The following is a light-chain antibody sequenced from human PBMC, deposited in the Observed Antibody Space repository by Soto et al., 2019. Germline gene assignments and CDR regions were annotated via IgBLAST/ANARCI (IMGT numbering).Light chain of an antibody. V-gene: IGKV1-39*01. Sequence: DIQMTQSPSSLSASVGDRVTITCRASQNINNYLNWYQQKPGKAPKFLMYAISNLQGGVPSRFSGSGSGTDFTLTISSLQPEDFATYYCQQSYSAPFTFGQGTRLEIK. CDR2: AIS. J-gene: IGKJ5*01. CDR3: QQSYSAPFT. CDR1: QNINNY.